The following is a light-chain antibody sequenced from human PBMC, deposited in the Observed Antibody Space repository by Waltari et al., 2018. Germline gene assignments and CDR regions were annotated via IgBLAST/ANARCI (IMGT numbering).Light chain of an antibody. CDR2: VNRDGSH. CDR1: SGHSSNV. J-gene: IGLJ3*02. Sequence: QLVLTQSPSASASLGASVKLTCTLSSGHSSNVIAWHQQQPGKGPRYLMKVNRDGSHSKGDDIPDRFSGSGSGAERYLTISSLQSEDEADYYCQTGGHGTWVFGGGTKLTVL. CDR3: QTGGHGTWV. V-gene: IGLV4-69*01.